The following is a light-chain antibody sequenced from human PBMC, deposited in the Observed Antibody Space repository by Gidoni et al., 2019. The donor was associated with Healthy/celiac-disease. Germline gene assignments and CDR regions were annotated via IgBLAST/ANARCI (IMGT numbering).Light chain of an antibody. J-gene: IGKJ2*01. V-gene: IGKV3-20*01. CDR3: QQYVSSPQT. Sequence: ESVLTQSQGTLSLSPGERATLSCRASQSVSSSYLAWYQQKPGQAPRLLIYCASSRATGFPDRFSGSGSGTDFTLTISRLEPEDFAVYYCQQYVSSPQTFGQGTKLEIK. CDR1: QSVSSSY. CDR2: CAS.